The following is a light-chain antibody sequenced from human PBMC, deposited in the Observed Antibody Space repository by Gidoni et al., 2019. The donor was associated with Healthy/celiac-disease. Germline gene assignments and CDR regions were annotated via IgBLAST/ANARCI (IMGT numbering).Light chain of an antibody. Sequence: QSALTQPASVSGSSGHAITISCTGTSSDVGGYNYVSWYQQHPGKAPKLMIYEVSNRPSGVSNRFSGSKSGNTASLTISGLQAEDEADYYCSSYTSSSTLVFGGGTKLTVL. CDR1: SSDVGGYNY. V-gene: IGLV2-14*01. J-gene: IGLJ2*01. CDR2: EVS. CDR3: SSYTSSSTLV.